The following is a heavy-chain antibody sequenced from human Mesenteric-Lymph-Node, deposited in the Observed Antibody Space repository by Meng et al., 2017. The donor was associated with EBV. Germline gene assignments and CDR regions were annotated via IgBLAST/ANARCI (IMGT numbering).Heavy chain of an antibody. CDR3: ARVSGPYYSPWFDP. J-gene: IGHJ5*02. CDR1: GDSVSSTRCY. Sequence: VPLRESGPGLVKPSETRSLTSTVSGDSVSSTRCYWSWIRQPPGRGLEWIGYIFNSGSTNYNPSLRSRATISVDTSRNQFSLTLNSVTAADTAVYYCARVSGPYYSPWFDPWGQGSLVTVSS. CDR2: IFNSGST. V-gene: IGHV4-61*01. D-gene: IGHD2/OR15-2a*01.